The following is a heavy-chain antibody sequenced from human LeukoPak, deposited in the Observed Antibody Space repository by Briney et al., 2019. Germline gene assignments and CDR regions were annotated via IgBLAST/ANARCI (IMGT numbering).Heavy chain of an antibody. CDR3: ARPRTPGAFHRDYFDY. CDR2: VFTSGST. Sequence: SETLSLTCSVSGGSISSYYWSWIRQPAGKGLEWIGRVFTSGSTNYNPSLKSRFTISIDTSKNQFSLKLSSVTAADTAVYYCARPRTPGAFHRDYFDYWGQGTLVTVSS. CDR1: GGSISSYY. V-gene: IGHV4-4*07. J-gene: IGHJ4*02. D-gene: IGHD1-14*01.